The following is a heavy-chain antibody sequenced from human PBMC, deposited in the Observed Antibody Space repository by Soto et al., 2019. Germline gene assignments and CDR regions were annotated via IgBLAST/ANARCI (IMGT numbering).Heavy chain of an antibody. Sequence: EVQLVESGGGLVQPGGSLRLSCAASGFTVSSNYMSWVRQAPGKGLEWVSVIYSGGSTYYADSVKGRFTISRDNSKNTRYLQMNSLRAEDTAVYYCACRYSSSWPSYYYYYMDVWGKGTTVTVSS. CDR2: IYSGGST. V-gene: IGHV3-66*01. CDR1: GFTVSSNY. J-gene: IGHJ6*03. D-gene: IGHD6-13*01. CDR3: ACRYSSSWPSYYYYYMDV.